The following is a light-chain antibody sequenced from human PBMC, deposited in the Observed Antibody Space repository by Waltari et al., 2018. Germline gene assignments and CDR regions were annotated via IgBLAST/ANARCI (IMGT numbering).Light chain of an antibody. J-gene: IGKJ1*01. CDR3: QQRSLGPRT. CDR2: DVF. V-gene: IGKV3-11*01. CDR1: QDISTD. Sequence: EIVLTQSPATLSLSPGDTGTLSCRASQDISTDLAWYQHRPGQAPRLLMYDVFNRATGIPPRFSGSGSATDFSLTNSGLEPEDLAVYFCQQRSLGPRTFGPGTKVEI.